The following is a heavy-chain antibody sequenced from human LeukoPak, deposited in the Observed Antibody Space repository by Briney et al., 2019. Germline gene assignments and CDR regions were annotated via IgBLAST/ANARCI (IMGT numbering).Heavy chain of an antibody. CDR1: GGSFSGYY. J-gene: IGHJ4*02. CDR3: ARLRRDFWSGYSLFDY. V-gene: IGHV4-34*01. CDR2: INHSGST. D-gene: IGHD3-3*01. Sequence: PSETLSLTCAVYGGSFSGYYWSWIRQPPGKGLEWIGEINHSGSTNYNPSLKSRVTISVVMSKNQFSLKLSSVTAADTAVYYCARLRRDFWSGYSLFDYWGQGTLVTVSS.